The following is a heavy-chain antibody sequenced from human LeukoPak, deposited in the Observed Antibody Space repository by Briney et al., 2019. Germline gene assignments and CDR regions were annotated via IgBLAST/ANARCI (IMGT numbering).Heavy chain of an antibody. CDR2: INPNSGDT. CDR3: ARVNGGNLPFDY. D-gene: IGHD4-23*01. V-gene: IGHV1-2*02. CDR1: GYTFTGYY. Sequence: ASVKVSCKASGYTFTGYYIHWVRQAPGQGLEWMGWINPNSGDTNYAQRFQGRVTMTRDTSISTAYMELSSLTSDDTAVYYCARVNGGNLPFDYWGHGTLVTVSS. J-gene: IGHJ4*01.